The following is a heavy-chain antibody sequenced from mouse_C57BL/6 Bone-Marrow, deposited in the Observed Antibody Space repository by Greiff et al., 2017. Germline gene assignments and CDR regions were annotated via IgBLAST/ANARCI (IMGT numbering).Heavy chain of an antibody. V-gene: IGHV5-12*01. Sequence: EVQGVESGGGLVQPGGSLKLSCAASGFTFSDYYMYWVRQTPEKRLEWVAYISTGGGSTYYPDTVKGRFTISRDNDKNTLYLQMSRLKSEDTAMYYCARHHYGPFAYWGQGTLVTVSA. D-gene: IGHD1-2*01. J-gene: IGHJ3*01. CDR2: ISTGGGST. CDR3: ARHHYGPFAY. CDR1: GFTFSDYY.